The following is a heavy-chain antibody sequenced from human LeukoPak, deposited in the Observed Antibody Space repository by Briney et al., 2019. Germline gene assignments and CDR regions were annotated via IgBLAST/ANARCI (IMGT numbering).Heavy chain of an antibody. CDR3: ARDGRYCSSTSCPPGGDYFDY. D-gene: IGHD2-2*01. Sequence: PGGSLRLSCAASGFTFSSYAMSWVRQAPGKGLEWVSGINWNGGSTGYADSVKGRFSISRGNAKNSPYLQMNSLRAEDTALYYCARDGRYCSSTSCPPGGDYFDYWGQGTLVTVSS. CDR1: GFTFSSYA. CDR2: INWNGGST. J-gene: IGHJ4*02. V-gene: IGHV3-20*04.